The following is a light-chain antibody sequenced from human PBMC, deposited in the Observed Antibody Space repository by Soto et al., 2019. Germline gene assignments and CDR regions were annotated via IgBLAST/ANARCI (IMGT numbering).Light chain of an antibody. Sequence: DIPLTQSPSFLSASVGDRLTITCRASQGIRSYLAWYQQKPGKAPKLLIYAASTLQSGVPSRFSGSGSGTEFTVTISSLQPEDFATYYCQQLNSHPFTFGPGTKVDIK. J-gene: IGKJ3*01. CDR2: AAS. V-gene: IGKV1-9*01. CDR1: QGIRSY. CDR3: QQLNSHPFT.